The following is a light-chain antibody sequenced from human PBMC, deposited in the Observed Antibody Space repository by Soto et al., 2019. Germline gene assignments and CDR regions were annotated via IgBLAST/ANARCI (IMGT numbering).Light chain of an antibody. J-gene: IGKJ1*01. CDR3: KQYNNYFRT. CDR1: QSISSF. CDR2: DDS. Sequence: DIEMTQSRSSLSSSVGDRVTISCQAIQSISSFLNWYQQKPGKDTKILIYDDSSLESGVTSRFSGSGSGTEFTLTITSMQPDDFATYYCKQYNNYFRTLGHGTKVDIK. V-gene: IGKV1-5*01.